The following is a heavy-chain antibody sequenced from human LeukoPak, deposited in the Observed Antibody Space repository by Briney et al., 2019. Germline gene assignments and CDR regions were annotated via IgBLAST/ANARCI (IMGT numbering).Heavy chain of an antibody. CDR3: ARDFAGYSSGWYYFDY. CDR2: VNPSGGNA. V-gene: IGHV1-46*01. Sequence: ASVKVSCKASGYTFTNYYMHWVRQAPGQGLEWMGVVNPSGGNADYAQNFQGRVTMTRDTSTSTVYMELISLRSEDTAVYYCARDFAGYSSGWYYFDYWGQGTLVTVFS. J-gene: IGHJ4*02. D-gene: IGHD6-19*01. CDR1: GYTFTNYY.